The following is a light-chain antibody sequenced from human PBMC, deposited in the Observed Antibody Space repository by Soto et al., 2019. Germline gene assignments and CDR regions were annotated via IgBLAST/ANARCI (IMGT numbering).Light chain of an antibody. V-gene: IGKV1-5*01. CDR3: QQYNSYSWT. Sequence: DIQMTQSPSSVSASVGERVTITCRASQSISSWLAWYQQKPGKAPKLLIYDASTLESGVPSRFSGSRSGTEFTLTISSLQPDDFATYYCQQYNSYSWTFGQGTKVDI. CDR2: DAS. CDR1: QSISSW. J-gene: IGKJ1*01.